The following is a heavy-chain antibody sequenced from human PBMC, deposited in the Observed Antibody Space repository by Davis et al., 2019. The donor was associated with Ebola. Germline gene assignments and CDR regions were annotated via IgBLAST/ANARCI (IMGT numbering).Heavy chain of an antibody. V-gene: IGHV3-9*01. Sequence: SLKISCAASGFTFDDYAMHWVRQAPGKGLEWVSGISWNSGSIGYADSVKGRFTISRDNAKNSLYLQMNSLRAEDTALYYCAKDTGPYFGSGSYYNGWFDPWGQGTLVTVSS. CDR2: ISWNSGSI. CDR3: AKDTGPYFGSGSYYNGWFDP. J-gene: IGHJ5*02. CDR1: GFTFDDYA. D-gene: IGHD3-10*01.